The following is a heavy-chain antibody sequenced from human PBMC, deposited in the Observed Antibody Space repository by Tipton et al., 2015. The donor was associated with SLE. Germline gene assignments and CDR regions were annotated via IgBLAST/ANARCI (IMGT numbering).Heavy chain of an antibody. D-gene: IGHD1-26*01. V-gene: IGHV3-74*01. Sequence: SLRLSCAASGFTFSDYWMHWVRQAPGKGLMWVSRIYSDGSSTNYADSVKGRFTISRDNAKNTLYLQMNSLRAEDTAVYYCARGRSGSSLFDYWGQGTLVTVSS. J-gene: IGHJ4*02. CDR2: IYSDGSST. CDR3: ARGRSGSSLFDY. CDR1: GFTFSDYW.